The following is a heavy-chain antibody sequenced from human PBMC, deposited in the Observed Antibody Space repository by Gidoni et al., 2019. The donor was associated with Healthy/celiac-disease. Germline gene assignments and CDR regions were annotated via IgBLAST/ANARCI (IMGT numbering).Heavy chain of an antibody. CDR2: IYYSGST. J-gene: IGHJ5*02. CDR3: ARHGLEWLLSADRILNWFDP. D-gene: IGHD3-3*01. Sequence: QLQLQESGPGLVKPSETLSLTCTVSGGSISSSSYYWGWIRQPPGKGLEWIGSIYYSGSTYYNPSLKSRVTISVDTSKNQFSLKLSSVTAADTAVYYCARHGLEWLLSADRILNWFDPWGQGTLVTVSS. V-gene: IGHV4-39*01. CDR1: GGSISSSSYY.